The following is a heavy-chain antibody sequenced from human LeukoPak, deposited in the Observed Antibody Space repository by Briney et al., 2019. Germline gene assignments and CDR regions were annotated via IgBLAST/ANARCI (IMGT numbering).Heavy chain of an antibody. V-gene: IGHV1-3*01. CDR1: GYTFTSYA. Sequence: ASVTVSCKASGYTFTSYAMHWVRQAPGQRLEWMGWINAGNGNTKYSQKFQGRVTITRDTSASTAYMELSSLRSEDTAVYYCARDIGFLEWITLDYWGQGTLVTVSS. CDR2: INAGNGNT. D-gene: IGHD3-3*01. CDR3: ARDIGFLEWITLDY. J-gene: IGHJ4*02.